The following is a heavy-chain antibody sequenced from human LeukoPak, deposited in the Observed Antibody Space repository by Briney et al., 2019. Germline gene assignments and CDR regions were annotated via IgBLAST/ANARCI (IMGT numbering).Heavy chain of an antibody. Sequence: SVKVSCTASGGTFSSYAISWVRQAPGQGLEWMGGIIPIFGTANYAQKFQGRVTITADESTSTAYMELSSLRSEDTAVYYCARDNAPGYCSSTSCYFSRDWFDPWGQGTLVTVSS. V-gene: IGHV1-69*13. J-gene: IGHJ5*02. CDR2: IIPIFGTA. CDR3: ARDNAPGYCSSTSCYFSRDWFDP. CDR1: GGTFSSYA. D-gene: IGHD2-2*01.